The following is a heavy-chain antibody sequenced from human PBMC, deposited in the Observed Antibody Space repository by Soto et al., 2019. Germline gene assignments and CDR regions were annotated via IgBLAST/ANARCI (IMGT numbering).Heavy chain of an antibody. Sequence: VQLLESGGGVVQPGKSLRLSCAASGFTFSTYGIHWVRQAPGKGLEWVALISYDGGSKYYGDSVKGRFIISRDNSHNTVSLQMNSLRADDTAVYFCAKEQLAMTVVVADYFDSWGQGTLVTVSS. CDR3: AKEQLAMTVVVADYFDS. D-gene: IGHD3-22*01. V-gene: IGHV3-30*18. CDR1: GFTFSTYG. CDR2: ISYDGGSK. J-gene: IGHJ4*02.